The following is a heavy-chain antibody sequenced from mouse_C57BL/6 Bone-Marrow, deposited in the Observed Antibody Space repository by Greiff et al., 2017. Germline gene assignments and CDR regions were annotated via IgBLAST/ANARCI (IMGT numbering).Heavy chain of an antibody. CDR2: IYPGSGST. CDR1: GYTFTSYW. V-gene: IGHV1-55*01. J-gene: IGHJ4*01. D-gene: IGHD1-1*01. Sequence: QVQLKQPGAELVKPGASVKMSCKASGYTFTSYWITWVKKRPGQGLEWIGDIYPGSGSTNYNEKFQSKATLTVDTSSSTAYMQLSSLTSEDSAVDYCAREGVVADYYAMDYWGQGTSVTVSS. CDR3: AREGVVADYYAMDY.